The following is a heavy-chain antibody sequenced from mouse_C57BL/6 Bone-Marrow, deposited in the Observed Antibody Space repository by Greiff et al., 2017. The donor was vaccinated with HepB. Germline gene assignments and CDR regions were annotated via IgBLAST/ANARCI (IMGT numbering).Heavy chain of an antibody. CDR1: GFTFSDYY. D-gene: IGHD1-1*01. J-gene: IGHJ1*03. V-gene: IGHV5-12*01. CDR2: ISNGGGST. CDR3: ARRHYGSSYWYFDV. Sequence: EVQGVESGGGLVQPGGSLKLSCAASGFTFSDYYMYWVRQTPEKRLEWVAYISNGGGSTYYPDTVKGRFTISRDNAKNTLYLQMSRLKSEDTAMYYCARRHYGSSYWYFDVWGTGTTVTVSS.